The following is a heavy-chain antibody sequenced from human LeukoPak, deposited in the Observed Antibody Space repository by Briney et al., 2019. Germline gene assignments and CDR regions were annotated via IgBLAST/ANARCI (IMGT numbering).Heavy chain of an antibody. CDR1: GYTFTGYY. D-gene: IGHD3-9*01. J-gene: IGHJ6*02. CDR3: ARVRLYYDILTGYSKYYYGMDV. V-gene: IGHV1-2*02. CDR2: INPNSGGT. Sequence: ASVKVSCKASGYTFTGYYMHWVRQAPGQGLEWMGWINPNSGGTNYAQKFQGRVTMTRDTFISTAYMELSRLRSDDTAVYYCARVRLYYDILTGYSKYYYGMDVWGQGTTVTVSS.